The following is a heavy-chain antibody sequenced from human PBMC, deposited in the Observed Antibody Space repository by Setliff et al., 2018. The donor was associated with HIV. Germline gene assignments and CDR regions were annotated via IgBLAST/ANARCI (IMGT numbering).Heavy chain of an antibody. V-gene: IGHV1-46*01. CDR3: ARSARDSETGY. CDR1: GYTFTSYY. Sequence: ASVKVSCKASGYTFTSYYMHWVRQAPGQGLEWMGMVYPSDGSTSYAQKFQGRVTMTRDTSTSTVYMELSSLRSEDTAFYYCARSARDSETGYWGQGTLVTVSS. CDR2: VYPSDGST. J-gene: IGHJ4*02. D-gene: IGHD3-3*01.